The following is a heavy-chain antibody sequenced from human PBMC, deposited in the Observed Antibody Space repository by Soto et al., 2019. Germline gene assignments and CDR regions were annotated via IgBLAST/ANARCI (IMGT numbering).Heavy chain of an antibody. D-gene: IGHD4-17*01. CDR2: FYSGGTT. CDR1: GFTVRDNY. Sequence: GGSLRLSCAASGFTVRDNYITWVRQTPGKGLECVSVFYSGGTTYYADSVKGRFTMSRDNSKNTLFLQMNSLRAEDTAIYYCARFKTTVASDYYYYYGMDVWGQGTTVTVSS. CDR3: ARFKTTVASDYYYYYGMDV. V-gene: IGHV3-53*01. J-gene: IGHJ6*02.